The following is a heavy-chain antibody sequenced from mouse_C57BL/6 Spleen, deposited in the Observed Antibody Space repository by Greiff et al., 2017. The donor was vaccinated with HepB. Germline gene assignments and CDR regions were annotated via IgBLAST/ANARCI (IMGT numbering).Heavy chain of an antibody. CDR1: GFTFTDYY. CDR3: ARSSPRGISSHFYY. D-gene: IGHD1-1*01. V-gene: IGHV7-3*01. J-gene: IGHJ2*01. Sequence: DVMLVESGGGLVQPGGSLSLSCAASGFTFTDYYMSWVRQPPGKALEWLGFIRNKANGYTTEYSASVKGRFTISRDNSQSILYLQMNALRAEDSATYYCARSSPRGISSHFYYWGQGTTLTVSS. CDR2: IRNKANGYTT.